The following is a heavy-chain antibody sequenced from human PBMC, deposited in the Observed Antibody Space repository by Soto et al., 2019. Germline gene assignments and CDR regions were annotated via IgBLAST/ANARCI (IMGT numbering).Heavy chain of an antibody. V-gene: IGHV2-5*01. CDR2: VFWIDGE. D-gene: IGHD1-26*01. Sequence: QITLRESGPSLVKPTETLTLTCTFSGFSLTTTGVGVGWIRQPPGKALEWLAVVFWIDGERYSPSLKSRVTIAKDTSKNQVVLTMTNMDPVDTATYYCTQIYGSGSWGWYFHSWGQGTLVTVSS. CDR1: GFSLTTTGVG. J-gene: IGHJ4*02. CDR3: TQIYGSGSWGWYFHS.